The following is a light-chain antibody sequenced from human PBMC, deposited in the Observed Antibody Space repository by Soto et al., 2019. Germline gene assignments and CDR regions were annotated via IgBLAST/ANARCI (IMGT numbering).Light chain of an antibody. J-gene: IGKJ1*01. CDR1: QSVSSSY. CDR3: QQYGSSPRT. V-gene: IGKV3-20*01. Sequence: EIALTQSPGTLSLSPGETATLSCRASQSVSSSYLAWYQQKPGQAPRILIYGESSRATGIPDRFSGSGSGTDLTLTISRLEPEDFAVYYCQQYGSSPRTFGQGTKVDI. CDR2: GES.